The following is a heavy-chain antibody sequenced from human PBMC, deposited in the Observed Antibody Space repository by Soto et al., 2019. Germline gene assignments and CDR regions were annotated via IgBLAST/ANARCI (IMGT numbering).Heavy chain of an antibody. CDR2: ISWNSDRI. CDR3: AKDRQLWSHDSFDV. D-gene: IGHD5-18*01. V-gene: IGHV3-9*01. Sequence: PGGSLRLSCAASGFTFDHYTMHWVRQAPGKGLEWVSGISWNSDRIVYADSVKGRFTISRDNAKRSLYLQLNSLRAEDTAFYYCAKDRQLWSHDSFDVWGQGTMVTVSS. J-gene: IGHJ3*01. CDR1: GFTFDHYT.